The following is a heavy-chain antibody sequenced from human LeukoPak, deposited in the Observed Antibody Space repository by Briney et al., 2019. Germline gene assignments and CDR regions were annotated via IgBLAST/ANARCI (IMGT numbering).Heavy chain of an antibody. CDR3: ARRGMPLHLDY. D-gene: IGHD1-14*01. CDR2: ISGSGGST. Sequence: GGSLRLSCAASGFTFSSYAMSWVRQAPGKGLEWVSAISGSGGSTYYADSVKSRFTISRDNTQNTLYLQMNSLRAEDTAVYYCARRGMPLHLDYWGQGALVTVSS. V-gene: IGHV3-23*01. CDR1: GFTFSSYA. J-gene: IGHJ4*02.